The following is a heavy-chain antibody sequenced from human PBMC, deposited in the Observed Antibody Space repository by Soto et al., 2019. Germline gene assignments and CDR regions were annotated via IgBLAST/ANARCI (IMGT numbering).Heavy chain of an antibody. V-gene: IGHV3-23*01. Sequence: GGSLRLSCAASGFTFSSYAMSWVRQAPGKGLEWVSAISGSGGSTYYADSVKGRFTISRDNSKNTLYLQMNSLRAEDTAVYYCAFRRVMIFGVVIEPWGQGTLVTVSS. J-gene: IGHJ4*02. D-gene: IGHD3-3*01. CDR2: ISGSGGST. CDR3: AFRRVMIFGVVIEP. CDR1: GFTFSSYA.